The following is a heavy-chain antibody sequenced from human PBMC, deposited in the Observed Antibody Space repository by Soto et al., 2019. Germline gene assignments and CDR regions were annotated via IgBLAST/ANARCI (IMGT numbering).Heavy chain of an antibody. D-gene: IGHD3-22*01. CDR2: IIPIFGTA. V-gene: IGHV1-69*01. CDR1: GGTFSRHA. Sequence: QVQLVQSGAEVRKPGSSVKVSCKASGGTFSRHAISWVRQAPGQGLEWMGGIIPIFGTANHAQKFQGRVTIIAEESTSTVYMELNSLRSGDTAMYYCARGWGYDSNDYYYAYWGQGTLVIVSS. CDR3: ARGWGYDSNDYYYAY. J-gene: IGHJ4*02.